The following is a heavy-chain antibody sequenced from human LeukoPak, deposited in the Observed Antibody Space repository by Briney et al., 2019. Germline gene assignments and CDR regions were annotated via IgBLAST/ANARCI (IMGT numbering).Heavy chain of an antibody. Sequence: GASVKVSCTASGYTFTSYGISWVRQAPGQGLEWMGWISAYNGNTNYAQKLQGRVTMTTDTSTSTAYMELRSLRSDDTAVYYCARVLLRYFDWPYYYWGQGTLVTVSS. J-gene: IGHJ4*02. CDR2: ISAYNGNT. V-gene: IGHV1-18*04. CDR1: GYTFTSYG. CDR3: ARVLLRYFDWPYYY. D-gene: IGHD3-9*01.